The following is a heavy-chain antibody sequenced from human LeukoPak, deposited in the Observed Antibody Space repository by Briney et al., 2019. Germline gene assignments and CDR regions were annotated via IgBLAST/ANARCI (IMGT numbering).Heavy chain of an antibody. CDR1: GFTFSSYS. J-gene: IGHJ2*01. D-gene: IGHD6-6*01. Sequence: GGSLRLSCAASGFTFSSYSMNWVRQAPGKGLEWVSSISSSSSYIYYADSVKGRFTISRDNAQNSLYLQMNSLRAEDTAVYYCAREGQLGYWYFDLWGRGTLVTVSS. V-gene: IGHV3-21*01. CDR3: AREGQLGYWYFDL. CDR2: ISSSSSYI.